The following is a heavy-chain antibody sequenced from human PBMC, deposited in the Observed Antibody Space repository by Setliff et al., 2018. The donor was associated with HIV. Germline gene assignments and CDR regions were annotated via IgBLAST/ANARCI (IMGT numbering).Heavy chain of an antibody. Sequence: SETLSLTCTVSGGSISSHYWSWTRQPPGKGLEWIGSIHYSGSTYYNPSLKSRVTISVDTSNNQFSLKLSSVTAADTAVYYCARDPSLWFGEFDPWGQGTLVTVSS. CDR1: GGSISSHY. CDR2: IHYSGST. D-gene: IGHD3-10*01. J-gene: IGHJ5*02. CDR3: ARDPSLWFGEFDP. V-gene: IGHV4-59*11.